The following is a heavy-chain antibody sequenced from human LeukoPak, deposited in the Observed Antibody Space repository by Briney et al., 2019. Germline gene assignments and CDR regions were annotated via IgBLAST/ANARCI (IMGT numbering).Heavy chain of an antibody. CDR3: ARDAGYGETFDY. CDR2: IYYSGSA. Sequence: SETLSLTCTVSGGSISSYYWNWIRQPPGKGLEWIGYIYYSGSANYNPSLKSRVTISLDTSNNQFSLRLTSVTAADTAVYYCARDAGYGETFDYWGQGTLVTVSS. D-gene: IGHD4-17*01. J-gene: IGHJ4*02. V-gene: IGHV4-59*01. CDR1: GGSISSYY.